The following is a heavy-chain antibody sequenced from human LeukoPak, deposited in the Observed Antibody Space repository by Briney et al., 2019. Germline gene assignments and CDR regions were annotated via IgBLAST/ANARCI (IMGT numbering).Heavy chain of an antibody. V-gene: IGHV3-74*01. CDR3: ARGPNSNWSGLDF. Sequence: GGSLRLSCIASGFSLSGHWMHWARQLPGKGLVWVSRISPTGSTTSYADSVKGRFTVSRDNAKNTLYLQVNNLRAEDTAVYYCARGPNSNWSGLDFWGQGTLLTVSS. J-gene: IGHJ4*02. CDR1: GFSLSGHW. D-gene: IGHD6-6*01. CDR2: ISPTGSTT.